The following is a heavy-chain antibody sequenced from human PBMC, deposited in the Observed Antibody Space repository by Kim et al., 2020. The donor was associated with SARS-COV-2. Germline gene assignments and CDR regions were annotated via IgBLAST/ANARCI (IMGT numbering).Heavy chain of an antibody. CDR3: ARGFGNNNWFDP. Sequence: RGGTNYAQKFQGRVTMTRDTSISTAYMELSRLRSDDTAVYYCARGFGNNNWFDPWGQGTLVTVSS. D-gene: IGHD3-10*01. V-gene: IGHV1-2*02. J-gene: IGHJ5*02. CDR2: RGGT.